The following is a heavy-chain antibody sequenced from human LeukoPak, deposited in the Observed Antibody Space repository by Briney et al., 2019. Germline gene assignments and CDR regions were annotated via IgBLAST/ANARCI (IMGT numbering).Heavy chain of an antibody. Sequence: ASVKVSCKASGYTFTGYYMHWVRQAPGQRLEWMGWINAGNGNTKYSQKFQGRVTITRDTSASTAYMELSSLRSEDTAVYYCAQISGRYGMDVWGQGTTVTVSS. D-gene: IGHD2-15*01. V-gene: IGHV1-3*01. CDR3: AQISGRYGMDV. J-gene: IGHJ6*02. CDR2: INAGNGNT. CDR1: GYTFTGYY.